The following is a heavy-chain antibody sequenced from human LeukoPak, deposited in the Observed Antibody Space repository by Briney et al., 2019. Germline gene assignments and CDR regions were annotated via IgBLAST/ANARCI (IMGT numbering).Heavy chain of an antibody. J-gene: IGHJ4*02. V-gene: IGHV4-30-4*08. CDR1: GGSISSGDYY. Sequence: SKTLSLTCTVSGGSISSGDYYWSWIRQPPGKGLEWIGYIYYSGSTYYNPSLKSRVTISVDTSKNQFSLKLSSVTAADTAVYYCARVGDYCSSTSCYPIDYWGQGTLVTVSS. CDR2: IYYSGST. D-gene: IGHD2-2*01. CDR3: ARVGDYCSSTSCYPIDY.